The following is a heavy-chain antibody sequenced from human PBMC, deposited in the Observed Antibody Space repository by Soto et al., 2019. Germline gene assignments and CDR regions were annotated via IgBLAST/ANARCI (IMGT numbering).Heavy chain of an antibody. CDR3: ARDYYASGRLDY. V-gene: IGHV4-4*07. CDR2: IYSSGST. Sequence: SETLSLTCIVSGDSITNYYWSWIRQPAGKGLEWIGRIYSSGSTICNPSLKSRVTMSVDTSNNQFSLRLTSVTAADTAVYYCARDYYASGRLDYWGQGTLVTVSS. CDR1: GDSITNYY. D-gene: IGHD3-10*01. J-gene: IGHJ4*02.